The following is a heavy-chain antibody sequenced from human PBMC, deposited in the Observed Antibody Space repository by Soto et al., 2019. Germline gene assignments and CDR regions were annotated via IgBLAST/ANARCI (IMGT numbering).Heavy chain of an antibody. V-gene: IGHV4-30-4*01. CDR2: IYYSGTT. J-gene: IGHJ5*02. Sequence: QVQLQESGPGLVKPSQTLSLTCTVSGGSISSGDYYWSWIRQPPGKGLEWIGYIYYSGTTYYNPSLMSRVTIAVDTSKNQYSLKLRSVTAADTAXYYCAXQLGHCGTTKCDIWFDPWGQGTLVTVSS. CDR3: AXQLGHCGTTKCDIWFDP. CDR1: GGSISSGDYY. D-gene: IGHD2-2*01.